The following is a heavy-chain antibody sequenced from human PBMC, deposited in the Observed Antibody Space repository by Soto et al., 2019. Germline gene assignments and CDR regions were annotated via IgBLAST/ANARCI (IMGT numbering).Heavy chain of an antibody. CDR1: GYSFTSYW. J-gene: IGHJ6*02. V-gene: IGHV5-51*01. CDR2: IYPGDSDT. CDR3: VRTYCCDSSGYYYYYYCMDV. Sequence: GESLKISCKASGYSFTSYWIGWVRQMPGKGLEWMGIIYPGDSDTRYSPSFQGQVTISADNSISTAYLQWSSLKASDTAMYYCVRTYCCDSSGYYYYYYCMDVWGQGTTVTVSS. D-gene: IGHD3-22*01.